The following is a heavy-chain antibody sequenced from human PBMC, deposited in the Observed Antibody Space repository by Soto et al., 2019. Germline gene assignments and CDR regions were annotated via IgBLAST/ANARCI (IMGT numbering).Heavy chain of an antibody. Sequence: QVQLQESGPGLVKPSQTLSLTCTVSGGSISSGGYYWSWIRQHPGKGLEWIGYIYYSGSTYYNPSLKSRVTISVDRSKNQFSLKLSSVTAADTAVYYCARVNSSGWPSYYYYYGMDVWGQGTTVTVSS. J-gene: IGHJ6*02. D-gene: IGHD6-19*01. V-gene: IGHV4-31*03. CDR1: GGSISSGGYY. CDR2: IYYSGST. CDR3: ARVNSSGWPSYYYYYGMDV.